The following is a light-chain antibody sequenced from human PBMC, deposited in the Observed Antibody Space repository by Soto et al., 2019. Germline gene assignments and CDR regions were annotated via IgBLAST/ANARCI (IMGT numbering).Light chain of an antibody. CDR1: QSISSY. CDR3: QQYTSYSRA. J-gene: IGKJ1*01. V-gene: IGKV1-5*01. Sequence: DIQMTQSPSSLSASVGDRVTITFRASQSISSYLNWYQQKPGKAPKLLIYDASNLGSGVPSRFSGSGSGTDFTLTISGLQPDDFTTYYCQQYTSYSRAFGQGTKVDI. CDR2: DAS.